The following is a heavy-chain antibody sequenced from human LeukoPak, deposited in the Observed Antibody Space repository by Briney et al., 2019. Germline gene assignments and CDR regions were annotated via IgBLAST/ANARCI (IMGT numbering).Heavy chain of an antibody. CDR3: AKDRVAAGRLNSRFDY. Sequence: PGGSLRLSCAASGFTFSNYAMSWVRQAPGKGLEWVSSVSGNAGSTNYAASVKGRFTISRGNSKNTLYLQMDSLRAEDTAVYYCAKDRVAAGRLNSRFDYWGQGTLVTASS. CDR1: GFTFSNYA. V-gene: IGHV3-23*01. D-gene: IGHD3-10*01. J-gene: IGHJ4*02. CDR2: VSGNAGST.